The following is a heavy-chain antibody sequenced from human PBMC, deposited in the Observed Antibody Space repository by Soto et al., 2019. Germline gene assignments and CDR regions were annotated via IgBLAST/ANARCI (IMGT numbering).Heavy chain of an antibody. V-gene: IGHV3-15*01. J-gene: IGHJ4*02. CDR2: IKSKTDGGTT. CDR1: GFTFSNAW. Sequence: GGSLRLSCAASGFTFSNAWMSWVRQAPGKGLEWVGRIKSKTDGGTTDYAAPVKGRFTISRDDSKNTLYLQMNSLKTEDTAVYYCTTVEYDYVWGSYRYSRAYWGQGTLVTVSS. D-gene: IGHD3-16*02. CDR3: TTVEYDYVWGSYRYSRAY.